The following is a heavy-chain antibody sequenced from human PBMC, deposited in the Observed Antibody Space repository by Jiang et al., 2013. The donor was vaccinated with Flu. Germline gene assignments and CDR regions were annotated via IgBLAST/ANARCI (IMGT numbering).Heavy chain of an antibody. CDR2: INTYTGNP. CDR1: GYSFTTYA. J-gene: IGHJ4*02. V-gene: IGHV7-4-1*02. Sequence: SGSELKKPGASVKVSCKASGYSFTTYAMNWVRQAPGQGLEWVGWINTYTGNPTYAQDFTGRFVLSVDTSVSTAFLEITTLKAEDSAVYYCARDTQHSRFPYWGQGTLVTVSS. CDR3: ARDTQHSRFPY. D-gene: IGHD6-13*01.